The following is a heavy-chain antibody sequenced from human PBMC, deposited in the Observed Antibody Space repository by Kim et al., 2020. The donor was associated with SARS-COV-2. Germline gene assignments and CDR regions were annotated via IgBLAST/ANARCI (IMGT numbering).Heavy chain of an antibody. CDR3: ARDRTGVDDPDYNLLSNTLAV. V-gene: IGHV1-18*04. J-gene: IGHJ3*01. D-gene: IGHD4-4*01. Sequence: ASVKVSCKTSGYTFNLFGINWVRRAPGRGLEWLGWVRDNKNNTNFNQKFQGRLTLTTETATSTGYMELRGLRSDDTAIYYCARDRTGVDDPDYNLLSNTLAVWGQGTTVIVSS. CDR1: GYTFNLFG. CDR2: VRDNKNNT.